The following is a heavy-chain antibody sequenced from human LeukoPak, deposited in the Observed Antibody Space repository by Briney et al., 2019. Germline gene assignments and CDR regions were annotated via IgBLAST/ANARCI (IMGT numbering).Heavy chain of an antibody. Sequence: ASVKVSCKVSGYTLTELSMHWVRQAPGKGLEWMGGFDPEDGETIYAQKFQGRVTMTEDTFTDTAYMELSSLRSEDTAVYYCATDHSRITMVRGVIDYWGQGTLVTVSS. CDR2: FDPEDGET. J-gene: IGHJ4*02. CDR1: GYTLTELS. V-gene: IGHV1-24*01. D-gene: IGHD3-10*01. CDR3: ATDHSRITMVRGVIDY.